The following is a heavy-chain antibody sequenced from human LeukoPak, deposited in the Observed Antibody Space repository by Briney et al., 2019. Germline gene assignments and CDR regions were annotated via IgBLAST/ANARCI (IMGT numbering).Heavy chain of an antibody. D-gene: IGHD1-1*01. V-gene: IGHV3-21*01. Sequence: PGGSLRLSCAASGFTFSSYAMSWVRQAPGKGLEWVSSISPSGGAIFYAESLRGRFTISRDNAKNSLFLQMNTLRAEDTAVYFCASGIRERGFDYWGQGTLVTVSS. CDR2: ISPSGGAI. CDR1: GFTFSSYA. CDR3: ASGIRERGFDY. J-gene: IGHJ4*02.